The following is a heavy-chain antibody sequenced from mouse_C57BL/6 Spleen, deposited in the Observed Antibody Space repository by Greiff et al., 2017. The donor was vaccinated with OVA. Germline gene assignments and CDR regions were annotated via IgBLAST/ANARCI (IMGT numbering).Heavy chain of an antibody. CDR1: GYTFTDYY. D-gene: IGHD6-1*01. V-gene: IGHV1-26*01. J-gene: IGHJ2*01. Sequence: EVQLQQSGPELVKPGASVKISCKASGYTFTDYYMNWVKQSHGKSLEWIGDINPNNGGTSYNQKFKGKATLTVDKSSSTAYMELRSLTSEDSAVYYCASPLASLDYWGQGTTLTVSS. CDR3: ASPLASLDY. CDR2: INPNNGGT.